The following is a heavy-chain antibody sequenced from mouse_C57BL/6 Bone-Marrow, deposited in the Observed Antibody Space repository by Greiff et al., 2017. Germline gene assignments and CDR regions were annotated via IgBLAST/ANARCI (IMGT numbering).Heavy chain of an antibody. CDR1: YTFSRRVH. CDR3: SDDSAVYYCALYDYDGFAY. V-gene: IGHV1-87*01. J-gene: IGHJ3*01. Sequence: QVLLLQSGPELARPWASVKISCPAFYTFSRRVHFAIRDTNSWMQWVKQRPGQGLGWIGAIYPGNGDTSYNQKFKGKATLTADKSSSTAYMQLSSLTSDDSAVYYCALYDYDGFAYWGQGTLVTVSA. D-gene: IGHD2-4*01. CDR2: GQGLGWIG.